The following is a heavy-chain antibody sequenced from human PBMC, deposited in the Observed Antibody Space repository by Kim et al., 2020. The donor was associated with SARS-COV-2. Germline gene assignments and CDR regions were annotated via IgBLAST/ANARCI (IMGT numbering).Heavy chain of an antibody. D-gene: IGHD6-19*01. J-gene: IGHJ4*02. Sequence: ASVKVSCKVSGYTLTELSMHWVRQAPGKGLEWMGGFDPEDGETIYAQKFQGRVTMTEDTSTDTAYMELSSLRSEDTAVYYCATDNPLGAHSSGWYDYWGQGTLVTVSS. CDR1: GYTLTELS. CDR3: ATDNPLGAHSSGWYDY. CDR2: FDPEDGET. V-gene: IGHV1-24*01.